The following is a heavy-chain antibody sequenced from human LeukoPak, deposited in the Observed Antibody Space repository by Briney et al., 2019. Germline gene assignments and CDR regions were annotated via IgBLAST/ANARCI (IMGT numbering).Heavy chain of an antibody. CDR2: ISGSGGST. J-gene: IGHJ4*02. CDR3: AKGLGGTWIRHYFDY. Sequence: GGSLRPSCAASGFTFNNYAMSWVRQAPGKGLEWVSVISGSGGSTYYADSVKGRFTISRDNSKNTLYVQMNSLRAEDTAVYYCAKGLGGTWIRHYFDYWGQGTLVTVSS. D-gene: IGHD1-1*01. V-gene: IGHV3-23*01. CDR1: GFTFNNYA.